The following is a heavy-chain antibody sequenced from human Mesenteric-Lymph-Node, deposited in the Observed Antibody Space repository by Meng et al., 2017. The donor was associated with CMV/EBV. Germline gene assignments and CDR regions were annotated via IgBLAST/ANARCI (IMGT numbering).Heavy chain of an antibody. Sequence: FPSYGISWVRQAPGQGLEWMGWISAYNGNTNYAQKLQGRVTMTTDTSTSTAYMELRSLRSDDTAVYYCARVGDYYGSGSYQPYNWFDPWGQGTLVTVSS. V-gene: IGHV1-18*01. CDR1: FPSYG. CDR2: ISAYNGNT. J-gene: IGHJ5*02. D-gene: IGHD3-10*01. CDR3: ARVGDYYGSGSYQPYNWFDP.